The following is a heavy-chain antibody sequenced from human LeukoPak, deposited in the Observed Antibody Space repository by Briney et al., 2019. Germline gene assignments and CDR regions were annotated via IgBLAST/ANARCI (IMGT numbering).Heavy chain of an antibody. V-gene: IGHV3-64*01. Sequence: PGGSLRLSCAASGSTFSSYAMHWVRQAPGKGLEYVSAISSNGGSTYYANSVKGRFTISRDNSKNTLYLQMGSLRAEDMAVYYCARSAGPSTVVTTGDYWGQGTLVTVSS. CDR2: ISSNGGST. D-gene: IGHD4-23*01. J-gene: IGHJ4*02. CDR3: ARSAGPSTVVTTGDY. CDR1: GSTFSSYA.